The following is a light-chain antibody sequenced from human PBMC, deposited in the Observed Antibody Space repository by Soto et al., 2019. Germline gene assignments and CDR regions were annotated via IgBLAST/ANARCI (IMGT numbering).Light chain of an antibody. J-gene: IGKJ4*01. CDR1: QSLLGSDGKTY. CDR3: MHSVRFPRT. V-gene: IGKV2D-29*01. CDR2: EVS. Sequence: DTVMTQTPLSLSVTPGQPASISCKSSQSLLGSDGKTYLSWYLQKPGHPPQLLIFEVSNHFSGVSDRFSGSGSGTDFTLKISRVEAEDVGVYYCMHSVRFPRTFGGGTKVDIK.